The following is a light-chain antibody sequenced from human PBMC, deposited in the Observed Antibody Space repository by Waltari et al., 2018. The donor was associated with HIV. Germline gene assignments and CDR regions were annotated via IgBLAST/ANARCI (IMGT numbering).Light chain of an antibody. Sequence: DIQMTQFPSTLSASAGDRVTITCRASQTIFNCLNWYQQKPGKAPQLLICDAFTLQHGVPSRFSGSASETETDFTLTISSLQPEDFATYYCQQSYSVPLTFGPGTEVDIK. CDR3: QQSYSVPLT. CDR2: DAF. J-gene: IGKJ3*01. V-gene: IGKV1-39*01. CDR1: QTIFNC.